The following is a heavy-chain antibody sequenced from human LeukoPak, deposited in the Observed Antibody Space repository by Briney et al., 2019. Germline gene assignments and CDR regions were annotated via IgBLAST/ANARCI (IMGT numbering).Heavy chain of an antibody. Sequence: GSLRLSCSVSGFTLNTYFMHWVRQAPGKGLEYVSAISRNGDNTYYAASVKGRFTISRDNSKNTLYLQMSSLRADDTAVYYCVRGTGYWGQGTLVTVSS. V-gene: IGHV3-64D*06. CDR3: VRGTGY. CDR2: ISRNGDNT. J-gene: IGHJ4*02. CDR1: GFTLNTYF.